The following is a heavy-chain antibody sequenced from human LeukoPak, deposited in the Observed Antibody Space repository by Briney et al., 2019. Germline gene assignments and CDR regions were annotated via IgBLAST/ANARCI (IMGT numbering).Heavy chain of an antibody. Sequence: SETLSLTCTVSGGSISSSSYYWGWIRQPPGKGLEWIGSIYYSGSTYYNPSLKSRVTISVDTSKNQFSLKLSSVTAADTAVYYCASSRYCTNGVCPPSDYWGQGTLVTVSS. V-gene: IGHV4-39*07. D-gene: IGHD2-8*01. CDR2: IYYSGST. J-gene: IGHJ4*02. CDR1: GGSISSSSYY. CDR3: ASSRYCTNGVCPPSDY.